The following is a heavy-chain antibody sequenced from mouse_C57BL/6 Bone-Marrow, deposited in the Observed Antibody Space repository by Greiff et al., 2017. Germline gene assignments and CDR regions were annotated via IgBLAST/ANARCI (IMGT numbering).Heavy chain of an antibody. Sequence: QVQLQQSGAELARPGASVKLSCKASGYTFTSSGISWVKQRTGQGLEWIGEIYPRSGNTYYNEKFKGKATLTADKSSSTAYMELRSLTSEDSAVYFCARNLPGIAMDYWGQGTSVTVSS. CDR1: GYTFTSSG. V-gene: IGHV1-81*01. J-gene: IGHJ4*01. D-gene: IGHD4-1*01. CDR2: IYPRSGNT. CDR3: ARNLPGIAMDY.